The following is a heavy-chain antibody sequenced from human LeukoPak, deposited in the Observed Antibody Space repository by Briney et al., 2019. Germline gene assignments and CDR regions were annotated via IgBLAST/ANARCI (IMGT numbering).Heavy chain of an antibody. J-gene: IGHJ4*02. D-gene: IGHD1-1*01. CDR3: ARGRYNYGGAVGVYFDY. V-gene: IGHV4-59*01. CDR2: IFHNGNT. Sequence: SETLSLTCTISGGSISTYYWSWIRQRPGKGLEWIGHIFHNGNTNYNPSLKSRVTISVDTSKNQFSLKLSSVTAADTAVYNCARGRYNYGGAVGVYFDYWGQGTLVTVSS. CDR1: GGSISTYY.